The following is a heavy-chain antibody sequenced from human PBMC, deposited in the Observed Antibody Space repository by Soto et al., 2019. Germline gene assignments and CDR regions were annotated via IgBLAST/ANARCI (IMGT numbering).Heavy chain of an antibody. D-gene: IGHD2-8*02. Sequence: SETLSLTCAVYGGSFSGYYWSWIRQPPGKGPEWIGEINHSGSTTYNPSLKSRVTISVDTSNNQISLKLTSVTAADTAVYYCARDKITGLFDYWGQGTLVTVSS. V-gene: IGHV4-34*01. CDR2: INHSGST. J-gene: IGHJ4*02. CDR1: GGSFSGYY. CDR3: ARDKITGLFDY.